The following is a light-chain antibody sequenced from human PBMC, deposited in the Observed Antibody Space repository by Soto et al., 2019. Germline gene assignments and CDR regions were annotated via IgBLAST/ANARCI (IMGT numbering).Light chain of an antibody. Sequence: DIQMTQSPSTLSASVGDRVTITCRSSQSISSWLAWYQQKPGKAPKLLIYKASSFESGVPSRFSGSGSGTEFTLTISSLQPDDFATYDCQQYNSYPRTFGQGTKVEIK. J-gene: IGKJ1*01. CDR2: KAS. CDR1: QSISSW. V-gene: IGKV1-5*03. CDR3: QQYNSYPRT.